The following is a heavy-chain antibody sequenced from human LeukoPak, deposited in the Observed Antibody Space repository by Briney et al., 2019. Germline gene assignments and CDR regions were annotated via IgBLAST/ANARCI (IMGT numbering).Heavy chain of an antibody. CDR2: IYSGGST. Sequence: PGGSLRLSCAASGFTVSSNYMSWVRQAPGKGLEWVSVIYSGGSTYYADSVKGRFTISRDNSKNTLYLQMNSLRAEDTAVYYCAKAYSSSSRDAFDIWGQGTMVTVSS. CDR1: GFTVSSNY. V-gene: IGHV3-66*01. J-gene: IGHJ3*02. CDR3: AKAYSSSSRDAFDI. D-gene: IGHD6-6*01.